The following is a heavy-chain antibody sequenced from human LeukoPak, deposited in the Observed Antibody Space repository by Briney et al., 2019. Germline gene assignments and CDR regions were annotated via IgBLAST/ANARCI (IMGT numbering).Heavy chain of an antibody. CDR1: GYSFTNYW. Sequence: GESLQISCQGSGYSFTNYWIGWVRQMSGKGLEWMGIIYPGDSDTRYSPSFQGQVTISADESISTTYLQWTSLKASDTAMYYCARPHYYDSSGYYNFFDYWGQGTLVTVSS. CDR2: IYPGDSDT. D-gene: IGHD3-22*01. CDR3: ARPHYYDSSGYYNFFDY. J-gene: IGHJ4*02. V-gene: IGHV5-51*01.